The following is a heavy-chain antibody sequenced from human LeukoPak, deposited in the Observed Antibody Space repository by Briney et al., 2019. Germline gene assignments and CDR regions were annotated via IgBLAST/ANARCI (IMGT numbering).Heavy chain of an antibody. Sequence: KHGESLKISCKGSGYSFTYYWIGWVRQMPGKGLEWMGIIYPGDSDTRYSPSFQGQVTISVDKSINTAYLQWSSLKASDSAMYYCVRQPNLDWWGQGTLVTVSS. CDR1: GYSFTYYW. CDR2: IYPGDSDT. D-gene: IGHD3/OR15-3a*01. J-gene: IGHJ4*02. CDR3: VRQPNLDW. V-gene: IGHV5-51*01.